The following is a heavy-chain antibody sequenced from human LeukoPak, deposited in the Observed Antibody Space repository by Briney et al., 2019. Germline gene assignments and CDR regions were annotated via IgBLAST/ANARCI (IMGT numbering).Heavy chain of an antibody. V-gene: IGHV1-69*04. J-gene: IGHJ4*02. CDR3: ARDNRILSGSSHFDY. D-gene: IGHD1-26*01. CDR1: GGTFSSYA. CDR2: IIPILGIA. Sequence: GASVKVSCKASGGTFSSYAISWVRQAPGQGREWMGRIIPILGIANYAQKFQGRVTITADKSTSTAYMELSSLRSEDTAVYYCARDNRILSGSSHFDYWGQGTLVTVSS.